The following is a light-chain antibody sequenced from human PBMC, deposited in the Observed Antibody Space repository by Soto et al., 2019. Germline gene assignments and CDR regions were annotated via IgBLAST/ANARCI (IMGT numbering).Light chain of an antibody. Sequence: QSALTQPPSASGSPGQSVTISCTGTSSDIGGYNYVSWYQQHPGKAPKLMINEVSKRPSGVPDRFSGSKSGNTASLTVSGLQAEDEADYYCSSYAGSNNSVFGGGTKLTVL. CDR3: SSYAGSNNSV. J-gene: IGLJ2*01. V-gene: IGLV2-8*01. CDR2: EVS. CDR1: SSDIGGYNY.